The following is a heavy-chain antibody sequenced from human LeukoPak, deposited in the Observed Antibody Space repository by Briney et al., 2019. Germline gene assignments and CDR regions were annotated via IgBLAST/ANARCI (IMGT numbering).Heavy chain of an antibody. V-gene: IGHV3-7*03. CDR3: ARKRTPWGSLRGGYFDY. D-gene: IGHD2-15*01. CDR1: GFTFSNYW. J-gene: IGHJ4*02. Sequence: GGSLRLSCAASGFTFSNYWMTWVRQAPGKGLEWVAYIKQDGSEKYYVDSVTGRFTISRDNAKNSLYLQMNSLRAEDTAVYYCARKRTPWGSLRGGYFDYWGQGTLVTVSS. CDR2: IKQDGSEK.